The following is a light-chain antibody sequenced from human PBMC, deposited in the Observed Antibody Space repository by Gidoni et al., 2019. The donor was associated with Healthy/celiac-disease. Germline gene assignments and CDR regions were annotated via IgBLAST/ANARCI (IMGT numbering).Light chain of an antibody. V-gene: IGKV1-33*01. CDR2: DAS. J-gene: IGKJ3*01. CDR1: QDINNY. Sequence: DIQMTQSPSSLSASVGDRITITCQASQDINNYLNWYQQKPGKAPKVLIYDASNLKTGVPSRFSGSGSGTDFTFTISSLQPEDIATYYCQQYDNLFTFXPXTKVDIK. CDR3: QQYDNLFT.